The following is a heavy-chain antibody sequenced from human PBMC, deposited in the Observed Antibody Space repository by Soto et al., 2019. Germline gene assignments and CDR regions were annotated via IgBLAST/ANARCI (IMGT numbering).Heavy chain of an antibody. Sequence: GGSLRLSCSASGFTFSSYDVHWVRQAPGKGLEYVSGIKYNGDGTYYADSVRGRFTISRDNSKNTLYLQMSSLRPEDTAVYYCARDLGSSWYPEYFQHWGQGTLVTVSS. V-gene: IGHV3-64D*06. CDR3: ARDLGSSWYPEYFQH. D-gene: IGHD6-13*01. CDR2: IKYNGDGT. J-gene: IGHJ1*01. CDR1: GFTFSSYD.